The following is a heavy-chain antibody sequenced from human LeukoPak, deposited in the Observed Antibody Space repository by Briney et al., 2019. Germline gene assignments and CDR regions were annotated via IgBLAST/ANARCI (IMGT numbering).Heavy chain of an antibody. V-gene: IGHV4-59*01. Sequence: PSETLSLTCTVSGGSISSYYWSWIRQPPGKGLEWIGYIYYSGSTNYNPSLKSRVTISVDTSKNQFSLKLSSVTAADTAVYYCARVRPAGSSWSFDYWGPGTLVTVCS. CDR2: IYYSGST. CDR1: GGSISSYY. CDR3: ARVRPAGSSWSFDY. D-gene: IGHD6-13*01. J-gene: IGHJ4*02.